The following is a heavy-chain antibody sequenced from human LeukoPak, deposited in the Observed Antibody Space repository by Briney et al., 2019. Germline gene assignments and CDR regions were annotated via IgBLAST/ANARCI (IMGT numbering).Heavy chain of an antibody. J-gene: IGHJ5*02. CDR3: AKGLRGNYDH. CDR1: GFTFNNYA. D-gene: IGHD1-26*01. Sequence: PGGSLRLSCAASGFTFNNYAMAWVRQAPEKGLEWVSSITDNGFNTYYADSVKGRFTISRDNSKNTLYLQMNGLRAEDTALYYCAKGLRGNYDHWGQGTLVTVSS. V-gene: IGHV3-23*01. CDR2: ITDNGFNT.